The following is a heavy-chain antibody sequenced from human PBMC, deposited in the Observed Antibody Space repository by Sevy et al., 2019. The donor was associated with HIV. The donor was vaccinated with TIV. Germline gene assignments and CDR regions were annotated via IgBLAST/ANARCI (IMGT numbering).Heavy chain of an antibody. D-gene: IGHD6-19*01. V-gene: IGHV4-38-2*01. CDR3: ARAIGTQVAGLYYFDY. CDR1: GYSISSDYY. Sequence: SETLSLTCAVSGYSISSDYYWGWIRQPPGKRLEWIGSIYHSGYSYYNPSLKSRVTISVDTSKNQFSLKLSSVIAADTAVFYCARAIGTQVAGLYYFDYWGQGTLVTVSS. J-gene: IGHJ4*02. CDR2: IYHSGYS.